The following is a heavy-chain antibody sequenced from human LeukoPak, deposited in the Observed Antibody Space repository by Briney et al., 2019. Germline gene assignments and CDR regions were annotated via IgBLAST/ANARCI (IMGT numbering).Heavy chain of an antibody. CDR2: ISSSSTYI. CDR1: GFSLSNHD. CDR3: ARGTVVLLSAMDV. J-gene: IGHJ6*02. D-gene: IGHD2-15*01. V-gene: IGHV3-21*01. Sequence: GGSLRLSCAASGFSLSNHDINWVRQAPGKGLQWVSSISSSSTYIYYGDSVKGRFTVSRDNAKNSVSLQMNSLRADDTAVYYYARGTVVLLSAMDVWGQGTTVIVSS.